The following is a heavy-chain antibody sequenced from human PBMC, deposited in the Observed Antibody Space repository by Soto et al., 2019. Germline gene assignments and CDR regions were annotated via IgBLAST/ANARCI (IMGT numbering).Heavy chain of an antibody. V-gene: IGHV4-59*01. Sequence: SETLSLTWTVSGGSISSYYWSWIRQPPGKGLEWIGYIYYSGSTNYNPSLKSRVTISVDTSKNQFSLKLSSVTAADTAVYYCARAESAKSGYDSPNYYYYYMDVWGKGTTVTVSS. CDR2: IYYSGST. J-gene: IGHJ6*03. CDR3: ARAESAKSGYDSPNYYYYYMDV. CDR1: GGSISSYY. D-gene: IGHD5-12*01.